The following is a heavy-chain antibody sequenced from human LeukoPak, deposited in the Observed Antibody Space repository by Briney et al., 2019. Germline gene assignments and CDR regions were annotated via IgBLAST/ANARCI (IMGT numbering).Heavy chain of an antibody. CDR2: INSDVSST. J-gene: IGHJ4*02. CDR1: GFTVNIYW. CDR3: AREAVWFGEPTVDY. V-gene: IGHV3-74*01. D-gene: IGHD3-10*01. Sequence: GGSVRLAYAASGFTVNIYWMHWVRHAPGKGLVWVSRINSDVSSTIYADSVKGRFTISRENAKNTLYLQMTSLRAEDTAVYHCAREAVWFGEPTVDYWGQGTLVTVSS.